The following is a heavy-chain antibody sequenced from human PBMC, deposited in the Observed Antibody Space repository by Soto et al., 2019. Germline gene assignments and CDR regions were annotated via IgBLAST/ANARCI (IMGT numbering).Heavy chain of an antibody. CDR3: AKGTSGYSSSCPGV. CDR1: GLTCSTYA. CDR2: ISAGGGST. J-gene: IGHJ6*02. Sequence: GGSLRLSCAASGLTCSTYAMSWVRKATGKGLEWVSAISAGGGSTYYADSVKGRLTISRDNSKNTLYLQMNSLRAEDTAVYYCAKGTSGYSSSCPGVWGQGTTVTVSS. V-gene: IGHV3-23*01. D-gene: IGHD6-13*01.